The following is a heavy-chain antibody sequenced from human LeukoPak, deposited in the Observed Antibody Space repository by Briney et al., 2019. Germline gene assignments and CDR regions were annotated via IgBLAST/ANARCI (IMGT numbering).Heavy chain of an antibody. D-gene: IGHD1-7*01. CDR1: GFTFSSYG. CDR2: ISYDGSNK. CDR3: AKDPGNKLELDFYFDY. J-gene: IGHJ4*02. Sequence: GGSLRLSCAASGFTFSSYGMHWVRQAPGKGLEWVAVISYDGSNKYYADSVKGRFTISRDNSKNTLYLQMNSLRAEDTAVYYCAKDPGNKLELDFYFDYWGQGTLVTASS. V-gene: IGHV3-30*18.